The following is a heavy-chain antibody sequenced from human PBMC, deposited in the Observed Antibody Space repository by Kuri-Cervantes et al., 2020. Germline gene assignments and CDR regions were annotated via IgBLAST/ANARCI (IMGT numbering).Heavy chain of an antibody. CDR1: GGSISGYY. CDR2: IYYSGST. CDR3: ARAGIQLNWFDP. J-gene: IGHJ5*02. D-gene: IGHD5-18*01. V-gene: IGHV4-59*08. Sequence: GSLRLSCTVSGGSISGYYWSWIRQPPGKGLEWIGYIYYSGSTNYNPSLKSRVTISVDTSKNQFSLKLSSVTAADTAVYYCARAGIQLNWFDPWGQGTLVTVSS.